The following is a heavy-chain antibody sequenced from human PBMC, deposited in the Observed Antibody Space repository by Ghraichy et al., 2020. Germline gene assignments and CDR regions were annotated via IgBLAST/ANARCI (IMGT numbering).Heavy chain of an antibody. CDR1: GGSISSRGYY. Sequence: SETLSLTCTVSGGSISSRGYYWGWLRQPPGKGREWIGSIYYSGNTFENPSLRSRVTITEDTSKNHFSLTLSSVTAADTAVYYWAAPYYYDSSGYNYAAVFDTWRDATMITAS. CDR2: IYYSGNT. J-gene: IGHJ3*02. CDR3: AAPYYYDSSGYNYAAVFDT. D-gene: IGHD3-22*01. V-gene: IGHV4-39*02.